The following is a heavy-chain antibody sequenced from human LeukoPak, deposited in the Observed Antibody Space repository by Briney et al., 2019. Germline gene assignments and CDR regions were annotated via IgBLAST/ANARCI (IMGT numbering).Heavy chain of an antibody. V-gene: IGHV4-34*01. CDR2: INDSENT. CDR3: ARAGGRTGYSLDFDY. Sequence: SETLSLTCAVYRGSFRGYYWSWIRQFPGKGLEGIGEINDSENTNYNPSLKSRVTISVATPKKQFSLRLSSVTAADTAVYYCARAGGRTGYSLDFDYWGQGTLVTVSS. D-gene: IGHD3-9*01. J-gene: IGHJ4*02. CDR1: RGSFRGYY.